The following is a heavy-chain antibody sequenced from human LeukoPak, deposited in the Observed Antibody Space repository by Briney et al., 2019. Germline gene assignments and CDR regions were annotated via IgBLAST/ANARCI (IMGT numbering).Heavy chain of an antibody. J-gene: IGHJ4*02. CDR3: ARVPITMVRGVTYDC. V-gene: IGHV1-2*02. CDR1: GYTFTGNY. CDR2: IFPDSGGT. Sequence: ASVKVSCKASGYTFTGNYMHWVRQAPGQGLEWMGWIFPDSGGTNSAQRFQGRVTMTRDTSISTAYMELSSLTSDDTAVYYCARVPITMVRGVTYDCWGQGALVTVSS. D-gene: IGHD3-10*01.